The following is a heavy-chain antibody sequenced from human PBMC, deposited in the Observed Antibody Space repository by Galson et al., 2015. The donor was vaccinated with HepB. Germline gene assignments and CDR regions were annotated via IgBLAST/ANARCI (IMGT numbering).Heavy chain of an antibody. D-gene: IGHD2-2*02. CDR1: RFTFSNYA. J-gene: IGHJ4*02. V-gene: IGHV3-23*01. CDR3: TREQYTTSRVHHDY. CDR2: ISASGDST. Sequence: SLRLSCAASRFTFSNYAMTWVRQAPGKGLEWVSSISASGDSTYYAASLKGRFIISRDNSKNTVYLQMNSLRAEDTALYFCTREQYTTSRVHHDYWSRATLVTASS.